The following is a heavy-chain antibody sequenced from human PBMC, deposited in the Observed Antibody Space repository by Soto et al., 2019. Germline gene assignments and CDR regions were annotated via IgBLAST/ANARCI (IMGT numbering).Heavy chain of an antibody. Sequence: SENLYITCTVPGGSISRYYCTWVRQPPGKGLEWIGYIYSSGSTTYNPSLQSRVTISVDTSKNHFSLKLSSVTAADTAVYYCARPILTDYRYTFDYWGLGTLITVS. D-gene: IGHD3-9*01. V-gene: IGHV4-59*08. CDR3: ARPILTDYRYTFDY. CDR1: GGSISRYY. J-gene: IGHJ4*02. CDR2: IYSSGST.